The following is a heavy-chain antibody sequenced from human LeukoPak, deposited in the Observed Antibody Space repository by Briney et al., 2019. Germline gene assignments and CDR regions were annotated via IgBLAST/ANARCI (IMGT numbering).Heavy chain of an antibody. J-gene: IGHJ4*02. CDR1: GFTFSSYS. CDR3: ARVTIMGLDY. Sequence: VGSLGLSCAASGFTFSSYSMNWVRQAPGKGLEWVSYISSSSSTIYYADSVKGRFTISRDNAKNSLYLQMNSLRDEDTAVYYCARVTIMGLDYWGQGALFSASS. CDR2: ISSSSSTI. V-gene: IGHV3-48*02. D-gene: IGHD3-16*01.